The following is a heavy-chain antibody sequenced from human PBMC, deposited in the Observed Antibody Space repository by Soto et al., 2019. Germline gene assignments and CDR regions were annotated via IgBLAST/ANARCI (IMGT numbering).Heavy chain of an antibody. CDR3: ARDKARYYYGSGSSTLFHY. CDR1: GGSVSTNSYS. Sequence: SETLSLTCTVSGGSVSTNSYSWFWIRQSPGKALEWIGWISHTGSSNYNPSFKNRVTISINTSENQFSLSLSSVTVADTAVYYCARDKARYYYGSGSSTLFHYWGQGTLVTVSS. D-gene: IGHD3-10*01. J-gene: IGHJ4*02. V-gene: IGHV4-61*01. CDR2: ISHTGSS.